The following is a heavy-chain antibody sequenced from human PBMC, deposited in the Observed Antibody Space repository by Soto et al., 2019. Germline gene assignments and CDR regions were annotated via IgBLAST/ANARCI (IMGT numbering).Heavy chain of an antibody. J-gene: IGHJ6*02. CDR2: ISYDGTNK. D-gene: IGHD5-18*01. Sequence: VGSLRLSCAASGFTFSSYVMHWVRQAPGKGLEWVALISYDGTNKYYADSVKGRFTISRDNSKNTLYLQMNSLRADDTAVYYCPTDPSYGPYYYGMDVWGQGTTVTVSS. V-gene: IGHV3-30-3*01. CDR1: GFTFSSYV. CDR3: PTDPSYGPYYYGMDV.